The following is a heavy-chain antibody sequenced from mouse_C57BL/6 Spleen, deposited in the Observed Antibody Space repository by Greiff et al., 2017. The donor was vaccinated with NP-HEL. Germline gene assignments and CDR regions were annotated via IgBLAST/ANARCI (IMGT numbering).Heavy chain of an antibody. J-gene: IGHJ4*01. D-gene: IGHD2-1*01. CDR3: ATYGNYVPYSYAMDY. CDR2: INPSNGGT. Sequence: QVQLQQPGTELVKPGASVKLSCKASGYTFTSYWMHWVKQRPGQGLEWIGNINPSNGGTNYNEKFKSKATLTVDKSSSTAYMQLSSLTSEDSAVYYCATYGNYVPYSYAMDYWGQGTSVTVSS. CDR1: GYTFTSYW. V-gene: IGHV1-53*01.